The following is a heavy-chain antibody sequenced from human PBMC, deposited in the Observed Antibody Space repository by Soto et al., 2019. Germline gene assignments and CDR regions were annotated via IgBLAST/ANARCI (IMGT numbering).Heavy chain of an antibody. J-gene: IGHJ5*02. V-gene: IGHV3-74*01. D-gene: IGHD3-10*01. CDR2: IKNDGSET. CDR1: GFTLSDFW. Sequence: EVQLVESGGGLVQPGGSLSLSCAASGFTLSDFWMHWVRQAPGKGLVWLSRIKNDGSETDYADSVKGRFIISRDNAKNTLYLQMNNLRVEDTAVYYCARDYHGSGNPWGQGTLVTVSS. CDR3: ARDYHGSGNP.